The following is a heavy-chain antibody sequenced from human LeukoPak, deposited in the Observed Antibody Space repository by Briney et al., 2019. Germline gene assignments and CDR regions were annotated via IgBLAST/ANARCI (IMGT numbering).Heavy chain of an antibody. D-gene: IGHD5-12*01. CDR1: GFTFATYA. CDR3: AREGATWLRVIEY. J-gene: IGHJ4*02. CDR2: ISGSGSST. Sequence: PGGSLRLSCAASGFTFATYAMSWVRQAPGRGLEWVSSISGSGSSTFYADSVKGRFTISRDNSKNTLYLQMTSLRAEDTAVYYCAREGATWLRVIEYWGQGTLVTVSS. V-gene: IGHV3-23*01.